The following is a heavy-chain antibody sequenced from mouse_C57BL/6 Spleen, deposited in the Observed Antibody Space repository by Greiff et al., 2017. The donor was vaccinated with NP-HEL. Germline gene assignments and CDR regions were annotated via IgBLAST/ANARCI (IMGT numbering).Heavy chain of an antibody. J-gene: IGHJ2*01. CDR3: ARTGYSLFFDY. CDR1: GFTFSDYG. Sequence: VQLKESGGGLVKPGGSLKLSCAASGFTFSDYGMHWVRQAPEKGLEWVAYISSGSSTIYYADTVKGRFTISRDNAKNTLFLQMTSLRSEDTAMYYCARTGYSLFFDYWGQGTTLTVSS. V-gene: IGHV5-17*01. CDR2: ISSGSSTI. D-gene: IGHD2-12*01.